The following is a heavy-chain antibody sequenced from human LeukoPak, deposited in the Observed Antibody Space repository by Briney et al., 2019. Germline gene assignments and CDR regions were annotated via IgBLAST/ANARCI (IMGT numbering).Heavy chain of an antibody. D-gene: IGHD4-17*01. CDR1: GGSISSYY. V-gene: IGHV4-59*01. J-gene: IGHJ3*02. CDR2: IYYSGST. Sequence: PSETLSLNCTVSGGSISSYYWSWIRQPPGKGLEWIGYIYYSGSTNYNPSLKSRVTISVDTSKNQFSLKLSSVTAADTAVYYCARGYGDYGAAFDIWGQGTMVTVSS. CDR3: ARGYGDYGAAFDI.